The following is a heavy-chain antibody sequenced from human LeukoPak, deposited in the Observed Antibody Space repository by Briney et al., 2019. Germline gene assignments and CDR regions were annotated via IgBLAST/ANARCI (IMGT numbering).Heavy chain of an antibody. V-gene: IGHV4-34*01. CDR1: GGSFSDYN. J-gene: IGHJ4*02. CDR3: ARANYGDYLTYYFDY. CDR2: VTHSGRT. D-gene: IGHD4-17*01. Sequence: PSETLSLTCTVYGGSFSDYNRTWIRQPPGKGLEWIGEVTHSGRTNYNPSLESRVTISVDTSKNQFSLKLSSVTAADTAVYYCARANYGDYLTYYFDYWGQGTLVTVSS.